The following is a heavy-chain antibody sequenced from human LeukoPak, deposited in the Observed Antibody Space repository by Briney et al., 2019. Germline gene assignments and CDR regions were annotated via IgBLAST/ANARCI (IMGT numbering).Heavy chain of an antibody. CDR1: GGSISTNY. J-gene: IGHJ1*01. CDR2: IYVTGTT. V-gene: IGHV4-4*07. CDR3: ARGGPDLAREYFQY. Sequence: PSETLSLTCTVSGGSISTNYWNWIRQPAGKGLEWIGRIYVTGTTYYNPSLKSRLTMSVDASRNQFFLNLSSVTAADTAVYYCARGGPDLAREYFQYWGQGTLVTV. D-gene: IGHD5-12*01.